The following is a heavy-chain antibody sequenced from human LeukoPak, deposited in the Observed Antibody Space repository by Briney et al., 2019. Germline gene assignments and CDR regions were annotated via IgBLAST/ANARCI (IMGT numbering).Heavy chain of an antibody. Sequence: GGSLRLSCAASGFTFSSYSMNWVRQAPGKGLEWFSSISSSSSYIYYADSVKGGFTISRDNAKKSLYLQMNSLRAEDTDVYYCARDRRDGYRRQWGRGLAFDIWGQGTMVTVSS. J-gene: IGHJ3*02. CDR2: ISSSSSYI. CDR1: GFTFSSYS. D-gene: IGHD5-24*01. V-gene: IGHV3-21*01. CDR3: ARDRRDGYRRQWGRGLAFDI.